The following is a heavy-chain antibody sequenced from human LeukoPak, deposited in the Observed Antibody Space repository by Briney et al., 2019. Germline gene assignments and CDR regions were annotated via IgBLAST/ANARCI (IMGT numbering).Heavy chain of an antibody. CDR3: ATYSSGTDAFDI. V-gene: IGHV4-61*02. D-gene: IGHD6-25*01. Sequence: SETLSLTCTVSGGSISSAGYYWSWIRQPAGKGLEWIGRIYTTGSTNYNPSLKSRVTISVDTSKNQFSLKLSSVTAADTAVYYCATYSSGTDAFDIWGRGTMVTVSS. J-gene: IGHJ3*02. CDR2: IYTTGST. CDR1: GGSISSAGYY.